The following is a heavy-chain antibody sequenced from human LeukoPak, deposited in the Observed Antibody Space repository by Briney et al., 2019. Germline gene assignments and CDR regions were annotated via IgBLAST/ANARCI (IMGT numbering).Heavy chain of an antibody. D-gene: IGHD6-13*01. Sequence: GGSLRLSCAASGFTFSSYAMSWVRQAPGKGLEWVSAISGSGGSTYYADSVKGRFTISRDNSKNTLYLQMNSLRAEDTVVYDCAKRYISSWYDRYFDYWGQGTLVTVSS. V-gene: IGHV3-23*01. J-gene: IGHJ4*02. CDR1: GFTFSSYA. CDR2: ISGSGGST. CDR3: AKRYISSWYDRYFDY.